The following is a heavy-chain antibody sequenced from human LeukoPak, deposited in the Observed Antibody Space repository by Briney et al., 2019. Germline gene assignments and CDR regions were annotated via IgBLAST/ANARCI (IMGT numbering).Heavy chain of an antibody. CDR2: ISYSGST. Sequence: SSETLSLTCTVSGGSISCYYWSWIRQPPGKGLEWMGYISYSGSTNYNPSLKSRVTISVDTSKNQFSLKLSSVTAADTAVYYCARDKKGASCYDYWGQGTLVTVSS. D-gene: IGHD2-2*01. J-gene: IGHJ4*02. CDR3: ARDKKGASCYDY. V-gene: IGHV4-59*01. CDR1: GGSISCYY.